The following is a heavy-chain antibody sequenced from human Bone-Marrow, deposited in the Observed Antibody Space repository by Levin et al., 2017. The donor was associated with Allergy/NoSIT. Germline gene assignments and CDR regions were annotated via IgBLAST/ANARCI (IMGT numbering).Heavy chain of an antibody. Sequence: PGGSLRLSCTTSGFTFGDYDMTWVRQAPGKGLEWVGFIGRKANGGTTEYAASVKGRFTISRDDSKNIAYLQMNSLKAEDTALYYCTRVRRQLLLPAGTDLWGQGTLVTVSS. CDR3: TRVRRQLLLPAGTDL. CDR1: GFTFGDYD. V-gene: IGHV3-49*04. J-gene: IGHJ4*02. D-gene: IGHD1-1*01. CDR2: IGRKANGGTT.